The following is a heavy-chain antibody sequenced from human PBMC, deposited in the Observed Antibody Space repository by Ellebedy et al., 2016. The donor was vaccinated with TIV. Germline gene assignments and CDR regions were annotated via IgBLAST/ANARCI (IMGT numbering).Heavy chain of an antibody. V-gene: IGHV3-23*01. Sequence: GESLKISXATSGFTFSDYALTWVRQAPEKGLEWVSSISDSGVSAYYADSVKGRFAISRSISENTLYLQMNSLRAEDTAVYYCARVHGLRHYGGYLGCWGQGTLVTVSS. CDR1: GFTFSDYA. CDR3: ARVHGLRHYGGYLGC. J-gene: IGHJ4*02. CDR2: ISDSGVSA. D-gene: IGHD2-21*01.